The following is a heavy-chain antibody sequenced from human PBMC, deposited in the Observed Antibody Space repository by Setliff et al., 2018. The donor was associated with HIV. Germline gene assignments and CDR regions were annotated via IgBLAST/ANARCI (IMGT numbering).Heavy chain of an antibody. J-gene: IGHJ4*02. Sequence: SETLSLTCIVSGGSISSSSYYWGWIRQPPGKGLEWIGTVYYSGSTYYNPSLKSRVTISVDTSENQFSLKLSSVTAADTAVYYCARDGYSSSWYVISGSFDYWGQGSRVTVS. CDR3: ARDGYSSSWYVISGSFDY. CDR2: VYYSGST. V-gene: IGHV4-39*07. CDR1: GGSISSSSYY. D-gene: IGHD6-13*01.